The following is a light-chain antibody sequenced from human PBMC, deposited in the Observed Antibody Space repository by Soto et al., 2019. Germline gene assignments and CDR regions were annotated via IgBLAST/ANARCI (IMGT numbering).Light chain of an antibody. Sequence: QSALTQPASVSGSPGQSITISCTGTSSDIGANNFVSWYQQHPGKAPKVIIYEVTNRPSGISNRFSGSKSGNTASLTISGLQAEDEADYYCNSYTNTGARVFGGGTKVTVL. CDR1: SSDIGANNF. CDR3: NSYTNTGARV. CDR2: EVT. V-gene: IGLV2-14*03. J-gene: IGLJ2*01.